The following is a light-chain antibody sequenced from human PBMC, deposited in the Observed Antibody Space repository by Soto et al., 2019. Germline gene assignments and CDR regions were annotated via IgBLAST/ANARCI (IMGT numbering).Light chain of an antibody. CDR2: DVS. CDR1: TSDVGGYNY. CDR3: SSYTSSSTLEV. V-gene: IGLV2-14*01. J-gene: IGLJ1*01. Sequence: QSALTQPASVSGSPGQSITISCTGTTSDVGGYNYVSWYQQHPGKAPKLMIYDVSYRPSGVSNCFSGSKSGNTASLTISGLQAEDEADYYCSSYTSSSTLEVFGTGTKVTVL.